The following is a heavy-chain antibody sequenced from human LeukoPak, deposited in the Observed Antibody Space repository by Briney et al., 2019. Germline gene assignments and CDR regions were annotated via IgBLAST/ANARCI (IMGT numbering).Heavy chain of an antibody. D-gene: IGHD2-15*01. J-gene: IGHJ4*02. CDR2: ILTNGNT. Sequence: SETLSLTCTVSGGSINGYFWRWMRQPAGKGLEWIGRILTNGNTDYNPSLNSRVTMSMDTSRNQFSLKLRSVSAADTAVYYCARSARVEPGTGYYFDSWGRGTLVTVSS. CDR1: GGSINGYF. CDR3: ARSARVEPGTGYYFDS. V-gene: IGHV4-4*07.